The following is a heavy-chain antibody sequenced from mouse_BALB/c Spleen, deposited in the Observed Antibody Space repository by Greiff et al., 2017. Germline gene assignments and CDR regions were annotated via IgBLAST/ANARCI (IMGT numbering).Heavy chain of an antibody. Sequence: QVQLQQSGPSLVQPSQSLSITCTVSGFSLTSYGVHWVRQSPGKGLEWLGVIWRGGSTDYNAAFMSRLSITKDNSKSQVFFKMNSLQADDTAIYYCAKNNGNYYYAMDYWGQGTSVTVSS. D-gene: IGHD2-1*01. CDR2: IWRGGST. CDR1: GFSLTSYG. CDR3: AKNNGNYYYAMDY. J-gene: IGHJ4*01. V-gene: IGHV2-5-1*01.